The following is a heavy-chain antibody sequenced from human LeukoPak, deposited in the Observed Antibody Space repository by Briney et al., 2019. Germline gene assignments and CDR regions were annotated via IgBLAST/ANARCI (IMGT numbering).Heavy chain of an antibody. CDR2: ISSSSSYI. V-gene: IGHV3-21*01. J-gene: IGHJ4*02. CDR3: ARGQYQLLHDY. Sequence: GGSLRLSCAASGFTFSSYSMNWVRQAPGKGLEWVSSISSSSSYIYYAGSVKGRFTISRDNAKNSLYLQMNSLRAEDTAVYYCARGQYQLLHDYWGQGTLVTVSS. D-gene: IGHD2-2*01. CDR1: GFTFSSYS.